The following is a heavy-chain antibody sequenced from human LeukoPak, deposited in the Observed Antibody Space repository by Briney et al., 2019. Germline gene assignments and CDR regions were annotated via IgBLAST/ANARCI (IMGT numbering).Heavy chain of an antibody. J-gene: IGHJ6*03. CDR1: GFTVSSNY. D-gene: IGHD6-6*01. Sequence: QSGGSLRLSCAASGFTVSSNYMSWVRQAPGKGLEWVSVIYSGGGTYYADSVKGRFTISRDNAKNTLYLQMNSLRAEDTAVYYCARHPPAPLTQLVQWYYYYYMDVWGKGTTVTVSS. V-gene: IGHV3-66*04. CDR3: ARHPPAPLTQLVQWYYYYYMDV. CDR2: IYSGGGT.